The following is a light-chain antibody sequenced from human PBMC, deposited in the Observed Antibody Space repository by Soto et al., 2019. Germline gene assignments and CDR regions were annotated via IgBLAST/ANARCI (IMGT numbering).Light chain of an antibody. V-gene: IGLV2-23*02. CDR3: CSYAGSSSSI. CDR2: EVT. Sequence: ALTQPASVSGSPGQSITISCTGTSSDVGTYNLVSWYQQYPGKAPRLMIYEVTKRPSGVSNRFSGSKSGNTASLTISGLQPEDEADYYCCSYAGSSSSIFGTGTKVTVL. CDR1: SSDVGTYNL. J-gene: IGLJ1*01.